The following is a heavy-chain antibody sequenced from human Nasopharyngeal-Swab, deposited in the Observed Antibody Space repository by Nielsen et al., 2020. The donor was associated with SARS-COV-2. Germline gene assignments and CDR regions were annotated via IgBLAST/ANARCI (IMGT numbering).Heavy chain of an antibody. CDR2: INPGSGGK. CDR1: GYTLIKCY. Sequence: ASVKVSCKASGYTLIKCYMHWVRQAPGQGLEWMGMINPGSGGKTYAQKFQGRVIMTRDTSTSTVFKDLSSLRSEDTAVYYCARRGRCSGSSCDMDVWGQGTTVTVSS. D-gene: IGHD2-2*01. V-gene: IGHV1-46*01. J-gene: IGHJ6*02. CDR3: ARRGRCSGSSCDMDV.